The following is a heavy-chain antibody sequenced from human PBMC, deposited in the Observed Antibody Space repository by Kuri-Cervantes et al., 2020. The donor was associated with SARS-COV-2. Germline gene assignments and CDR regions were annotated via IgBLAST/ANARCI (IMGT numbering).Heavy chain of an antibody. CDR3: ARVVGLRGYFDY. V-gene: IGHV3-53*01. CDR2: IYSGGST. D-gene: IGHD3-10*01. CDR1: GFTVSSNY. Sequence: GGSLSLTCAASGFTVSSNYMSWVRQTPGKGLEWVSVIYSGGSTYYADSVKGRFTISRDNSKNTLYLQMNSLGAEDAAVYYCARVVGLRGYFDYWGQGTLVTVSS. J-gene: IGHJ4*02.